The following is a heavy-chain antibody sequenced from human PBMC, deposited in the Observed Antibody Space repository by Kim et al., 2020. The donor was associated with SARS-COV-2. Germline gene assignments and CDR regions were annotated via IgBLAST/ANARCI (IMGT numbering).Heavy chain of an antibody. D-gene: IGHD3-10*01. CDR3: ASAWLDLVRVVYFFDN. J-gene: IGHJ4*02. Sequence: SETLSLTCAVYSGSFSTYYWSWIRQPPGTGLEWIGEINQSGSTNYNPSPKSRGTISGDTSKSRFSLTLNSVTAADPAVYYCASAWLDLVRVVYFFDNWGQGPLAAVS. V-gene: IGHV4-34*01. CDR2: INQSGST. CDR1: SGSFSTYY.